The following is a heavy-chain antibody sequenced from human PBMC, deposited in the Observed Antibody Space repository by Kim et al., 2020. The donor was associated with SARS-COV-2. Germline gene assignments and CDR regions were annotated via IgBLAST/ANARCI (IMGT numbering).Heavy chain of an antibody. J-gene: IGHJ4*02. CDR1: GFTFSSYW. CDR2: IKQDGSEK. CDR3: ARLVGFLEWFSDY. D-gene: IGHD3-3*02. V-gene: IGHV3-7*01. Sequence: GGSLRLSCAASGFTFSSYWMSWVRQAPGKGLEWVANIKQDGSEKYYVDSVKGRFTISRDNAKNSLYLQMDSLRAEDTAVYYCARLVGFLEWFSDYWGQGTLVTVSS.